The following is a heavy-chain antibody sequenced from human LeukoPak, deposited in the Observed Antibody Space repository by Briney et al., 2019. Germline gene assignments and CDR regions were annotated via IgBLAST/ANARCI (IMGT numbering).Heavy chain of an antibody. CDR3: ATNKSRH. D-gene: IGHD2-8*01. CDR1: GGSFSSYY. J-gene: IGHJ1*01. V-gene: IGHV4-34*01. Sequence: PSETLSLTCAVYGGSFSSYYWSWIRQPPGKGLEWIGEINHSGSTNYNPSLKSRVTISVDTSKNQFSLKLSSVTAADTAVYYCATNKSRHWGQGTLVTVSS. CDR2: INHSGST.